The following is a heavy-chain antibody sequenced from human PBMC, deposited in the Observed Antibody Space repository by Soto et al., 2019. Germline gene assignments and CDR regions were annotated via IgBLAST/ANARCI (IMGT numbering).Heavy chain of an antibody. CDR1: GGSISSSSYY. Sequence: PSETLSLTCTVSGGSISSSSYYWGWIRQPPGKGLEWIGSIYYSGSTYYNPSLKSRVTISVDTSKNQFSLKLSSVTAADTAVYYCARRAWNGTYYDFWSGYFTPPGYYYYGMDVWGQGTTVTVSS. D-gene: IGHD3-3*01. CDR2: IYYSGST. J-gene: IGHJ6*02. CDR3: ARRAWNGTYYDFWSGYFTPPGYYYYGMDV. V-gene: IGHV4-39*01.